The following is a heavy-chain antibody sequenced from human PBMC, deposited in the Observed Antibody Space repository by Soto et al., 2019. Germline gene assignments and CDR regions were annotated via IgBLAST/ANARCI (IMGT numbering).Heavy chain of an antibody. D-gene: IGHD1-26*01. Sequence: QVQLVESGGGVVQPGSSLRPSCAASGFTFSSYGMHGVRQAPGKGLEWVAVISYDGSNKYYANSVKGRFTISRDNSKNTLYLQMNSLRAEDTAVYYCAKDKGIVGATPHYWGQGTLVTVSS. J-gene: IGHJ4*02. CDR1: GFTFSSYG. CDR2: ISYDGSNK. CDR3: AKDKGIVGATPHY. V-gene: IGHV3-30*18.